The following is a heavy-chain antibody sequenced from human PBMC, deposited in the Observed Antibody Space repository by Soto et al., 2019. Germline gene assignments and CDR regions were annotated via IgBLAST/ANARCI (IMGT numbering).Heavy chain of an antibody. CDR2: ISGRDGFT. D-gene: IGHD3-16*01. J-gene: IGHJ3*02. CDR1: GFTFSDYA. CDR3: ARRATLGGAFDI. V-gene: IGHV3-23*01. Sequence: GGSLRLSCAASGFTFSDYAMRCFRQSPEGGLEWVSAISGRDGFTYYADSVNGRFTISRDNSKDTLYMQMNSLRVEEMALYYCARRATLGGAFDIWGQGTMVTVSS.